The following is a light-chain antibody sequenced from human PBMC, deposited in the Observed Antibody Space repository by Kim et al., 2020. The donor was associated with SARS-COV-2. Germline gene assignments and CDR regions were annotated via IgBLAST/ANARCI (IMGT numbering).Light chain of an antibody. V-gene: IGKV3-11*01. CDR1: QSLSRH. Sequence: EVVLTQSPATLSLSPGEGVTLSCRASQSLSRHLAWYQQKPGQAPRLLIYDTSDRATGIASRFSGGGSGTKFTLTICSLEPEDFAVYYCKRRDNWPAMFTLGTGTKVGIK. J-gene: IGKJ3*01. CDR3: KRRDNWPAMFT. CDR2: DTS.